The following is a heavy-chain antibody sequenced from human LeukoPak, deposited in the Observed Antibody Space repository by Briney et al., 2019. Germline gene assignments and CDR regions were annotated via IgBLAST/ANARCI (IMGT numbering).Heavy chain of an antibody. CDR1: GGTFSSYA. Sequence: ASVKVSCKASGGTFSSYAISWVRQAPGQGLEWMGRIIPILGIAHYAQKFQGRVTITADKSTSTAYMELSSLRSEDTAVYYCARDRCTNGVCRPPPYYYYYGMDVWGQGTTVTVSS. V-gene: IGHV1-69*04. CDR3: ARDRCTNGVCRPPPYYYYYGMDV. J-gene: IGHJ6*02. D-gene: IGHD2-8*01. CDR2: IIPILGIA.